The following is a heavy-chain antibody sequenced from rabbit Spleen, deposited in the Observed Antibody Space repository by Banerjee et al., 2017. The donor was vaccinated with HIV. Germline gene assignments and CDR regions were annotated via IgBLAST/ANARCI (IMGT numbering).Heavy chain of an antibody. CDR2: IFSTGGIT. CDR1: GFSFSSSYY. CDR3: ARGGYGGHIYAMGL. Sequence: QEQLEESGGDLVKPEGSLTLTCTASGFSFSSSYYIYWVRQAPGKGLEWIGCIFSTGGITLYASWAKGRFTISKPSSTTVTLQMTSLTDADTATYFCARGGYGGHIYAMGLWGPGTLVTVS. J-gene: IGHJ4*01. D-gene: IGHD4-2*01. V-gene: IGHV1S45*01.